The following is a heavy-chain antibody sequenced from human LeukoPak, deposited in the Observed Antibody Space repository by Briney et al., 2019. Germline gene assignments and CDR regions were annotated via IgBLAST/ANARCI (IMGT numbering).Heavy chain of an antibody. CDR3: ARDRSYYSDTGADY. J-gene: IGHJ4*02. CDR2: VYATGNT. Sequence: SQTLSLTCTLSGGSLNRGTHYWSSVRQPAGTGLEWIGRVYATGNTNYNPSLWSRLSISIDTSRNQFSLRMSSVAAADTAVYYCARDRSYYSDTGADYWGQGMVVIVSS. CDR1: GGSLNRGTHY. V-gene: IGHV4-61*02. D-gene: IGHD3-22*01.